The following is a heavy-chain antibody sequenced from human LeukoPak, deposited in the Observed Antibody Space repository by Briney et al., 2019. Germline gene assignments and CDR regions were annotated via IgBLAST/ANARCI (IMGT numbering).Heavy chain of an antibody. CDR1: GGSIGSSSYY. D-gene: IGHD6-19*01. CDR3: ARRHSSGWSAYFDY. CDR2: IYYSGST. J-gene: IGHJ4*02. V-gene: IGHV4-39*01. Sequence: SETLSLTCTVSGGSIGSSSYYLGWILQPPGKGLEWIGSIYYSGSTYYNPSLKSRVTISVDTSKNQFSLKLSSVTAADTAVYYCARRHSSGWSAYFDYWAREPWSPSPQ.